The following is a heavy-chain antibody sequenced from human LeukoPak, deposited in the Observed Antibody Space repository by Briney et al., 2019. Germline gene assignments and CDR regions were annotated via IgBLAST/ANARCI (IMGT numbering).Heavy chain of an antibody. CDR1: GYTFTSYD. V-gene: IGHV1-8*03. Sequence: ASVKVSCKASGYTFTSYDINWVRQATGQGLEWMGWMNPNSGNTGYAQKFQGRVTITADKSTSTAYMELSSLRSEDTAVYYCARDLGIAVGDIWGQGTMVTVSS. J-gene: IGHJ3*02. CDR2: MNPNSGNT. D-gene: IGHD6-19*01. CDR3: ARDLGIAVGDI.